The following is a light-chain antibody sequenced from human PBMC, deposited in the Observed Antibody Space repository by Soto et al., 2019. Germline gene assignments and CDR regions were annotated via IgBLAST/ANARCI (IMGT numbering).Light chain of an antibody. CDR1: SSNIGSNT. CDR3: AAWDDSLNGYD. V-gene: IGLV1-44*01. J-gene: IGLJ1*01. CDR2: ANN. Sequence: QSAVTQPPSASGTPGQGVTISCSGSSSNIGSNTVNGYQQLPGTAPKLLIHANNQRPSGVPDRFSGSKSGTSASLAISWLQSEEADYYCAAWDDSLNGYDFGTGTKVTVL.